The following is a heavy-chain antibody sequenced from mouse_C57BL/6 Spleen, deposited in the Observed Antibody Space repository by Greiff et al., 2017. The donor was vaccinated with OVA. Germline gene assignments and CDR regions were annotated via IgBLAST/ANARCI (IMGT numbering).Heavy chain of an antibody. CDR2: ISSGSSTI. CDR3: ARTGYDYYAMDY. V-gene: IGHV5-17*01. J-gene: IGHJ4*01. D-gene: IGHD2-10*02. CDR1: GFTFSDYG. Sequence: EVHLVESGGGLVKPGGSLKLSCAASGFTFSDYGMHWVRQAPEKGLEWVAYISSGSSTIYYADTVKGRFTISRDNAKNTLFLQMTSLRSEDTAMYYCARTGYDYYAMDYWGQGTSVTVSS.